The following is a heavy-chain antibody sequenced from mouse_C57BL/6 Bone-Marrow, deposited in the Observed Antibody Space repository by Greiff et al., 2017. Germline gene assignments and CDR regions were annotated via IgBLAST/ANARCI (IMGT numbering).Heavy chain of an antibody. CDR2: ISGGGGNT. J-gene: IGHJ2*01. CDR3: ARGLYYYGSTYFDY. V-gene: IGHV5-9*01. CDR1: GFTFSSYT. D-gene: IGHD1-1*01. Sequence: EVQLVESGGGLVKPGGSLKLSCAASGFTFSSYTMSCVRQTPEKRLEWVATISGGGGNTYYPDSVKGRFTISRDNEKNTLYLQMSSLRSEDTALYYSARGLYYYGSTYFDYWGQGTTLTVSS.